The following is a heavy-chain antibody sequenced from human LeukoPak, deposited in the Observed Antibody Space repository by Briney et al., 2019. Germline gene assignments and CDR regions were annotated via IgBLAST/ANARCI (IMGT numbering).Heavy chain of an antibody. V-gene: IGHV3-9*01. D-gene: IGHD3-10*01. CDR2: ISWNSANI. CDR1: GFTFSSYA. Sequence: GGSLRLSCAASGFTFSSYAMSWVRQAPGKGLEWVSAISWNSANIGYADPVKGRFTLSRDNAKNSLYLQMNSLGAEDTAFYYCAKDKISGVRGALDYWGQGTLVTVSS. CDR3: AKDKISGVRGALDY. J-gene: IGHJ4*02.